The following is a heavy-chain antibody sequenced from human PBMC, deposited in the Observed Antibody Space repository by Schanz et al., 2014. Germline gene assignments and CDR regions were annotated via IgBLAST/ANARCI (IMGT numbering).Heavy chain of an antibody. CDR3: ARDRVSFVRGPLGVD. D-gene: IGHD3-10*01. CDR1: GYSLNELS. CDR2: FHHEDGDT. V-gene: IGHV1-24*01. Sequence: QVQLVQSGAEVKKPGASVKVSCKVSGYSLNELSMHWVRQAPGRGLEWMGGFHHEDGDTVYAQKFQGRVTMTTDTSTGITSLELRNLKSDDTAVYYCARDRVSFVRGPLGVDWGQGTQXIVSS. J-gene: IGHJ4*02.